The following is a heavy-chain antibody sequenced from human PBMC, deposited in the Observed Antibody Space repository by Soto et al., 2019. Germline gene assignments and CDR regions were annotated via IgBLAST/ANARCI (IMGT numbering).Heavy chain of an antibody. D-gene: IGHD2-15*01. Sequence: QLQLQESGPGLVKPSETLSLTCTVSGGSISSSSYYWGWIRQPPGKGLEWIGSIYYSGSTYYNPSLKSRVTLSVDTSKDQCSLKLSSVTAADTAVYYCARHMLPPSGNCCNWFDPWVQGTLVIVSS. CDR2: IYYSGST. CDR3: ARHMLPPSGNCCNWFDP. CDR1: GGSISSSSYY. V-gene: IGHV4-39*01. J-gene: IGHJ5*02.